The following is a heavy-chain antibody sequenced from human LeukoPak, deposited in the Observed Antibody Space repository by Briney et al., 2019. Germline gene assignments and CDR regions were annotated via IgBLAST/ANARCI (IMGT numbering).Heavy chain of an antibody. CDR1: GYTFTSYG. Sequence: GASVKVSCKASGYTFTSYGISWVRQAPGQGLEWMGWISAYNGNTNYAQKLQGRVTMTTDTSTSTAYMELRSPRSDDTAVYYCARVGLRITIFGVEPWGQGTLVTASS. J-gene: IGHJ5*02. CDR2: ISAYNGNT. CDR3: ARVGLRITIFGVEP. D-gene: IGHD3-3*01. V-gene: IGHV1-18*01.